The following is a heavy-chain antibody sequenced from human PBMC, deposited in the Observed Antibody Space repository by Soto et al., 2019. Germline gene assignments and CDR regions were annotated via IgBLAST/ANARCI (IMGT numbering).Heavy chain of an antibody. CDR3: ARVNSGSYRPYYFDY. CDR1: GYTFTSYY. Sequence: ASVKVSCKASGYTFTSYYMHWVRQAPGQGLEWMGIINPSGGSTSYAQKFQGRVTMTRDTSTSTVYMELSSLRSEDTAVYYCARVNSGSYRPYYFDYWGQGTLVTVSS. V-gene: IGHV1-46*03. CDR2: INPSGGST. J-gene: IGHJ4*02. D-gene: IGHD1-26*01.